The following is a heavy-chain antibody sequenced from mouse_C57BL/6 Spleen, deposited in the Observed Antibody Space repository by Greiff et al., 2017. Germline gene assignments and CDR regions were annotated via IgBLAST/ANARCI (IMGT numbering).Heavy chain of an antibody. V-gene: IGHV2-2*01. CDR3: ARNFPLGRNAMDY. J-gene: IGHJ4*01. CDR2: IWSGGST. CDR1: GFSLTSYG. Sequence: VHLVESGPGLVQPSQSLSITCTVSGFSLTSYGVHWVRQSPGKGLEWLGVIWSGGSTDYNAAFISRLSISKDNSKSQVFFKMNSLQADDTAIYYCARNFPLGRNAMDYWGQGTSVTVSS.